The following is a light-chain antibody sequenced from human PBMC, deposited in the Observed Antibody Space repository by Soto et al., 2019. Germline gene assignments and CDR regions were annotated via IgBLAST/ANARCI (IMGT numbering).Light chain of an antibody. CDR3: QQSHSAHLT. CDR1: QSISSH. Sequence: QMTQSPSSLFASVGDRVTITCRASQSISSHLNWYQQKVGQTPRLLIYAASTLQSEVPPRFSGSGSGTEFTLPISGLQREDFAPYCCQQSHSAHLTFGGWTK. J-gene: IGKJ4*01. V-gene: IGKV1-39*01. CDR2: AAS.